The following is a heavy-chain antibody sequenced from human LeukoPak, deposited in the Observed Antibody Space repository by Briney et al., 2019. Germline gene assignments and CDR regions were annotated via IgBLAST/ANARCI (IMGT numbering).Heavy chain of an antibody. Sequence: SETLSLTCTVSGGSISSSSYYWGWIRQPPGKGLEWIGSIYYSRSIYYNPSLKSRVTISVDTSKNQFSLKLSSVTAADTAVYYCATRPAGPRQDHDYWGQGTLVTVSS. V-gene: IGHV4-39*01. CDR2: IYYSRSI. CDR3: ATRPAGPRQDHDY. J-gene: IGHJ4*02. CDR1: GGSISSSSYY. D-gene: IGHD2-2*01.